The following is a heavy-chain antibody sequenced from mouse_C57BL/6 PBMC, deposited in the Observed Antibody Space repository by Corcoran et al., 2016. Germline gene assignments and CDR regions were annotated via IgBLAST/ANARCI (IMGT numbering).Heavy chain of an antibody. D-gene: IGHD1-2*01. Sequence: QIQLVQSGPELKKPGETVKISCKASGYTFTTYGMSWVKQAPGKGLKWMGWINTYSGVPTYADDFKGRFAFSLETSASTAYLQINNLKNEDTATYFCARHYYEGYFDYWGQGTTLTVSP. CDR3: ARHYYEGYFDY. CDR1: GYTFTTYG. CDR2: INTYSGVP. J-gene: IGHJ2*01. V-gene: IGHV9-3*01.